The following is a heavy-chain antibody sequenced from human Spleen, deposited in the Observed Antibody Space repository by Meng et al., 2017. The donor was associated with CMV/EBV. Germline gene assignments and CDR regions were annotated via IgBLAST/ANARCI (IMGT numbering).Heavy chain of an antibody. CDR3: ARDAVVPAANFRPVWFDP. Sequence: ASVKVSCKASGYTFTSFGISWVRQAPGQGLEWMGWISVYNDNTKYVEKVQDRITMTTDTSTSTAYMELSRLRSDDTAVYYCARDAVVPAANFRPVWFDPWGQGTLVTVSS. CDR1: GYTFTSFG. V-gene: IGHV1-18*01. CDR2: ISVYNDNT. D-gene: IGHD2-2*01. J-gene: IGHJ5*02.